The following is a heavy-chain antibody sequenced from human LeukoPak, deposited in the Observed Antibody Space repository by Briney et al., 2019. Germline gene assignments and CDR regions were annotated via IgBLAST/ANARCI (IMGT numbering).Heavy chain of an antibody. D-gene: IGHD2-2*02. Sequence: ASVKVSCKASGYTFTSYAMNWVRQAPGQGLEWMGWINTNTGNPTYAQGFTGRFVFSLDTSVSTAYLQISSLKAEDTAVYYCARAPYQLLYHWYYYYYMDVWGKGTTVTVSS. CDR1: GYTFTSYA. J-gene: IGHJ6*03. V-gene: IGHV7-4-1*02. CDR3: ARAPYQLLYHWYYYYYMDV. CDR2: INTNTGNP.